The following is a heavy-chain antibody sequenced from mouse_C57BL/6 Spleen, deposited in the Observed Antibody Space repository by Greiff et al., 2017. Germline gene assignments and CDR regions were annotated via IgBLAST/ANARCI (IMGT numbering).Heavy chain of an antibody. Sequence: QVHVKQSGPELVKPGASVKISCKASGYTFTDYYINWVKQRPGQGLEWIGCIFPGSGSTYYNEKFKGKATLTVYKSSSTAYMLLSSLTSEDSAVYFCARYGDGYYYAMDYWGQGTSVTVSS. V-gene: IGHV1-75*01. D-gene: IGHD2-3*01. J-gene: IGHJ4*01. CDR3: ARYGDGYYYAMDY. CDR1: GYTFTDYY. CDR2: IFPGSGST.